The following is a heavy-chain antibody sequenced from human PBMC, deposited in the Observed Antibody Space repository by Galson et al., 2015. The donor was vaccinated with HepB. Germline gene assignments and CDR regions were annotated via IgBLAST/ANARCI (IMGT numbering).Heavy chain of an antibody. CDR2: IIPIFGTA. Sequence: SVKVSCKASGGPFSSYAISWVRQAPGQGLEWMGGIIPIFGTANYVQNFQDRVTITADESTSTAYMELRSLRSDDTAVYYCARDPTPMITNWFDPWGQGTLVTVSS. V-gene: IGHV1-69*13. J-gene: IGHJ5*02. CDR1: GGPFSSYA. CDR3: ARDPTPMITNWFDP. D-gene: IGHD3-16*01.